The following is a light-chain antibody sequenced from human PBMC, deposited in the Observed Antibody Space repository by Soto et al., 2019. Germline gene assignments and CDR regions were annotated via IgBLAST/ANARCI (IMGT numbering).Light chain of an antibody. J-gene: IGLJ1*01. CDR2: DVS. CDR1: SSDVGSYNR. Sequence: QSALTQPASVSGSPGQSITISCTGTSSDVGSYNRVSWYQQSPGKAPKLMIYDVSKRPSGVPDRFSGSKSGNTASLTISGLETEEEADYYCCSYAGTYTFVFGTGTKLTVL. V-gene: IGLV2-11*01. CDR3: CSYAGTYTFV.